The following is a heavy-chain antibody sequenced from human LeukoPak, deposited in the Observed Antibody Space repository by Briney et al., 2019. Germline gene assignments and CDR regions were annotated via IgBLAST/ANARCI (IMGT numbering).Heavy chain of an antibody. J-gene: IGHJ4*02. D-gene: IGHD1-26*01. V-gene: IGHV3-23*01. CDR2: VSGSGGST. CDR3: AKDSHSGTYFDF. Sequence: PGGSLRLSCAASGFTFSSYDMSWVRQAPGKGLEWVSAVSGSGGSTYYADSVKGRFTISRDNSKSTLFLQMNSLRAEDTAVYYCAKDSHSGTYFDFWGRGTLVTVSS. CDR1: GFTFSSYD.